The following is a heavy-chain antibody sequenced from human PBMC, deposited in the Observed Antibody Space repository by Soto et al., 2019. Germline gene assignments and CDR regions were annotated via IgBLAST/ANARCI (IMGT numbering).Heavy chain of an antibody. CDR3: ARVGGSADHSTRGTL. V-gene: IGHV4-31*03. Sequence: PSETLSLTCTVSGGSISSGGYYWSWIRQHPGKGLEWIGYIYYSGSTNYNPSLKSRVTMTADTSRNQFSLKLSSVTAADTAVYYCARVGGSADHSTRGTLWGRGTLVTVSS. D-gene: IGHD3-16*01. CDR2: IYYSGST. CDR1: GGSISSGGYY. J-gene: IGHJ4*02.